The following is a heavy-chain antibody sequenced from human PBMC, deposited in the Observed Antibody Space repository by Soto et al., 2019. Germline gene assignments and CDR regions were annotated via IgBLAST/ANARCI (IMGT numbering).Heavy chain of an antibody. J-gene: IGHJ4*02. Sequence: GGFLRLSCAASGFTFDDYAMYWVRQVLGKGLEWVSSISWNSGNIGYADSVKGRFTTSRDNAENSLYLQMNSLRPEDTALYYCVRSKGGYSYGTPFDYWGQGTLVTVSS. CDR3: VRSKGGYSYGTPFDY. V-gene: IGHV3-9*01. D-gene: IGHD5-18*01. CDR1: GFTFDDYA. CDR2: ISWNSGNI.